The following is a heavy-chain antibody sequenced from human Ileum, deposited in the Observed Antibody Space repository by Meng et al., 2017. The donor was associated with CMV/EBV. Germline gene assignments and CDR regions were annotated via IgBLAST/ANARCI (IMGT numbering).Heavy chain of an antibody. Sequence: QVQLQDAGPGLVKPSQTLSLTCAVSGGSISSGGFYWSWIRQHPGKGLEWIGYIYYSGSTYYNPSLRSRVAISIDTSKNQFSLKLTSVTAADTAVYFCARTNYGGYNWFDPWGQGTLVTVSS. CDR2: IYYSGST. CDR1: GGSISSGGFY. CDR3: ARTNYGGYNWFDP. V-gene: IGHV4-31*11. D-gene: IGHD4-23*01. J-gene: IGHJ5*02.